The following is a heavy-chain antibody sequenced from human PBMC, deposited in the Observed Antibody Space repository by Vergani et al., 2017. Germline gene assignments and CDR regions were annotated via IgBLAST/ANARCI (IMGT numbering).Heavy chain of an antibody. D-gene: IGHD3-22*01. CDR3: ARVRRDDSSGYYYYYGMDV. Sequence: QVQLQESGPGLVKPSETLSLTCIVSGGSISPYYWSWIRQPAGKGLEWIGRIYTSESTYYNPSLKSRVTISVDTSKNQFSLKLSSVTAADTAVYYCARVRRDDSSGYYYYYGMDVWGQGTTVTVSS. J-gene: IGHJ6*02. CDR1: GGSISPYY. V-gene: IGHV4-4*07. CDR2: IYTSEST.